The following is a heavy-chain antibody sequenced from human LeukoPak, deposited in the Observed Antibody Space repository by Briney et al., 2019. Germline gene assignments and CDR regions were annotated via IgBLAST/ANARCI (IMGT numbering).Heavy chain of an antibody. V-gene: IGHV3-72*01. CDR2: SKNKANSNII. Sequence: GGSLRLSCAASGFNFSDHFMDWVRQAPGKGREWVGRSKNKANSNIIEYAASVKGRFTISRDDSKTSLYLQMNSLKAEDTAVYFCVRDNSNWTFDYWGQGTLVTVSS. J-gene: IGHJ4*02. D-gene: IGHD1-1*01. CDR1: GFNFSDHF. CDR3: VRDNSNWTFDY.